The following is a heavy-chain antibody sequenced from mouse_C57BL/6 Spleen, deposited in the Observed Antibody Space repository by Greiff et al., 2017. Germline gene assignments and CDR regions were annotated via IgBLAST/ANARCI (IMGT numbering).Heavy chain of an antibody. J-gene: IGHJ2*01. Sequence: QVQLQQSGAELVRPGTSVKVSCKASGYAFTNYLIEWVKQRPGQGLEWIGVINPGSGGTNYNEKFKGKDTLTADKSSSTAYMQLSSLTSEDSAVYFCAREVLYYFDDWGQGTTLTVSS. CDR2: INPGSGGT. CDR1: GYAFTNYL. CDR3: AREVLYYFDD. V-gene: IGHV1-54*01.